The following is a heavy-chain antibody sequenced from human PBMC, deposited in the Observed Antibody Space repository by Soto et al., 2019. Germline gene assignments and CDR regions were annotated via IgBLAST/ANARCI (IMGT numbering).Heavy chain of an antibody. CDR2: ISAHNGNT. CDR3: ARGITLVRGTINKWFDL. J-gene: IGHJ5*02. D-gene: IGHD3-10*01. V-gene: IGHV1-18*01. CDR1: GFTFNNDG. Sequence: QVQLVQSGGEVKKPGASVKVSCKASGFTFNNDGVVWVRQAPGQGLEWMGWISAHNGNTNDAQELQGRVTMTIDTSTSTAYMELRSLRSDDTSVYFCARGITLVRGTINKWFDLWGQGTPVTVTS.